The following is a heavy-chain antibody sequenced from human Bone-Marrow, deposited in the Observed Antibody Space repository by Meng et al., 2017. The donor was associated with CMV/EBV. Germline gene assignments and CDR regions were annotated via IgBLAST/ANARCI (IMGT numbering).Heavy chain of an antibody. J-gene: IGHJ4*02. CDR1: GGSISSSSYY. CDR2: IYYSGST. V-gene: IGHV4-39*07. Sequence: SETLSLTCTVSGGSISSSSYYWGWIRQPPGKGLEWIGSIYYSGSTYYNPSLKSRVTISVDTSKTQFSLKLSSETAADPAVYYCASYCSSTSCYTGEVLFDYWGQGTLSPSPQ. CDR3: ASYCSSTSCYTGEVLFDY. D-gene: IGHD2-2*02.